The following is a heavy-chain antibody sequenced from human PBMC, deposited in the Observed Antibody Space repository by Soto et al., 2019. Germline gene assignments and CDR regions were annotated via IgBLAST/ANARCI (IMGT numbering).Heavy chain of an antibody. V-gene: IGHV4-59*08. CDR2: IYYSGST. CDR3: ARRPGFGHAFDI. J-gene: IGHJ3*02. D-gene: IGHD3-10*01. CDR1: GGSISSYY. Sequence: QVQLQESGPGLVKPSETLSLTCTVSGGSISSYYWNWIRQPPGKGLEWIGYIYYSGSTNYNPSLKNRVTISVDTPKNQFSLKLSSVTAADTAVYYCARRPGFGHAFDIWGQGTMVTVSS.